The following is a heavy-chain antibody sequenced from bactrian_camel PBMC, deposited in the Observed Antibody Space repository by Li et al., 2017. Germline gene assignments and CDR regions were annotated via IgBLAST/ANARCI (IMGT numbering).Heavy chain of an antibody. CDR3: GADRRMWNTCALGGRVFGS. Sequence: HVQLVESGGGSVQAGGSLRLSCAASGYIVSRACMGWFRQAPGNECDLVATISGGDAYYGDSVKGRFTVDQDTAKNTIYLQMNSLKPDDTAVYYCGADRRMWNTCALGGRVFGSWGQGTQVTVS. V-gene: IGHV3S53*01. J-gene: IGHJ6*01. CDR2: ISGGDA. D-gene: IGHD2*01. CDR1: GYIVSRAC.